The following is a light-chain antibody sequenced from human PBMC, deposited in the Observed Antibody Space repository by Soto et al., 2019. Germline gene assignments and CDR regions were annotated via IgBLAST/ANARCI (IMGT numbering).Light chain of an antibody. V-gene: IGKV3D-7*01. CDR1: QSVSSSY. Sequence: EIVLTQSPGTLSLSPGERATLSCRASQSVSSSYLAWYQQKPGQAPRLLIYGASTRATGIPARFSGSGSGTEFTLTISSLQSEDFATYYCLQDYNYPWTFGQGTKVDI. CDR3: LQDYNYPWT. J-gene: IGKJ1*01. CDR2: GAS.